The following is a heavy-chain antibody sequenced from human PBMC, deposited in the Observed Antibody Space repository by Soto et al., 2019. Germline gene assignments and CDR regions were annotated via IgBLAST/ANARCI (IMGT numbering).Heavy chain of an antibody. J-gene: IGHJ4*02. Sequence: EVQLLESGGGLAQPGGSLRLSCAASGFTFNPYAMNWVRQAPGKGLGWVSTIRGSGAGTYYADSVKGRFTISRDNSKNTLYLQTNSLRAEDTAVYFCAKGFGISWQYYFDYWGQGTLVTVSS. D-gene: IGHD6-13*01. V-gene: IGHV3-23*01. CDR1: GFTFNPYA. CDR3: AKGFGISWQYYFDY. CDR2: IRGSGAGT.